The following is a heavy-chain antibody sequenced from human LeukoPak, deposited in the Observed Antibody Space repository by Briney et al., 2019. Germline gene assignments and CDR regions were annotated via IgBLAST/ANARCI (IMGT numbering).Heavy chain of an antibody. V-gene: IGHV4-34*01. CDR3: ARRGERYCSSTSCYIGWFDP. CDR2: INNSGST. CDR1: GVSFSGYY. D-gene: IGHD2-2*02. J-gene: IGHJ5*02. Sequence: SGTLSLTCAVSGVSFSGYYWSWIRQPPGKGLEWIGEINNSGSTNYNPSLKRRVTISVDTSKNQFSLKLSSVTAADTAVYYCARRGERYCSSTSCYIGWFDPWGQGTLVTVSS.